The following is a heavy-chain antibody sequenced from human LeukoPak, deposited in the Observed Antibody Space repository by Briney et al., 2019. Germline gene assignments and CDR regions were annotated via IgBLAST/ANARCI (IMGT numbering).Heavy chain of an antibody. J-gene: IGHJ4*02. V-gene: IGHV3-74*01. Sequence: GGSLRLSCAASGFTFSTYWMHWVRQAPGKGLVWVARINGDGSNTIYTDSVKGRFTISRDNAKNTLYLQMNSLRAEDTAVYYCAKGRESYPVFDCWGQGTLVTVSS. CDR3: AKGRESYPVFDC. D-gene: IGHD1-26*01. CDR1: GFTFSTYW. CDR2: INGDGSNT.